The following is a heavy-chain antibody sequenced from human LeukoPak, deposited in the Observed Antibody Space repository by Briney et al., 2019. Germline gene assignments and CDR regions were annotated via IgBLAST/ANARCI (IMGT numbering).Heavy chain of an antibody. CDR3: ARFSPPGPRGWFDP. J-gene: IGHJ5*02. CDR1: GFTFSSYW. D-gene: IGHD3-10*01. V-gene: IGHV3-7*01. CDR2: IKQDGSEK. Sequence: PGGSLRLSCAASGFTFSSYWMSWVRQAPGKGLEWVANIKQDGSEKYYVDSVKGRFTISRDNAKNSLYLQMNSLRAEDTAVYYCARFSPPGPRGWFDPWGQGTLVTVSS.